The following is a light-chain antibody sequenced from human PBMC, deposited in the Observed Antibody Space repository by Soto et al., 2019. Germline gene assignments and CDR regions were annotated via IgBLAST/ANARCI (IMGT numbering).Light chain of an antibody. CDR2: LNSDGSH. CDR1: SGHSSYA. J-gene: IGLJ3*02. Sequence: QLVLTQSPSASASLGASVKLTCTLSSGHSSYAIAWHQQQPEKGPRYLMKLNSDGSHSKGDGIPDRFSGSSSGTERSLTISSLQSEDDADYYCQTWSTGIRVFGGGTKLTVL. V-gene: IGLV4-69*01. CDR3: QTWSTGIRV.